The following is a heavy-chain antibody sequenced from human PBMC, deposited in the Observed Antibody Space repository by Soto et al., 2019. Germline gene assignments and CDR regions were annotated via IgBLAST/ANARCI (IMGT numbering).Heavy chain of an antibody. CDR2: ISGSGGST. CDR1: GFSFSSYA. J-gene: IGHJ4*02. Sequence: PGGSLRLSCAASGFSFSSYAMSWVRQAPGKGLEWVSAISGSGGSTYYADSVKGRFTISRDNSKNTLYLQMNSLRAEDTAVYYCAKYQAGYDSAFDYWGQGTLVTVSS. V-gene: IGHV3-23*01. CDR3: AKYQAGYDSAFDY. D-gene: IGHD5-12*01.